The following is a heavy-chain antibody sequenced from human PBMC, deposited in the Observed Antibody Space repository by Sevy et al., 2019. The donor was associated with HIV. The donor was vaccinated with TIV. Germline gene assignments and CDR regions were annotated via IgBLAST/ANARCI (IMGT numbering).Heavy chain of an antibody. D-gene: IGHD2-15*01. Sequence: ASVKVSCKVSGYTLTKLAIHWVRQAPGKGLEWMGDFDPQDDEILYAQRFQGRLTMTEDTFTETAYMGLGSLTSEDTAVYYCATVGLTYYSGSSSYQGDWFDPWGQGTLVTVSS. CDR2: FDPQDDEI. V-gene: IGHV1-24*01. J-gene: IGHJ5*02. CDR1: GYTLTKLA. CDR3: ATVGLTYYSGSSSYQGDWFDP.